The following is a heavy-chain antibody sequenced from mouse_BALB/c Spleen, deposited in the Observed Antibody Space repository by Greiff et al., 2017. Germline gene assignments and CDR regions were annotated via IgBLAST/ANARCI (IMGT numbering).Heavy chain of an antibody. J-gene: IGHJ4*01. CDR2: ISSGSSTI. CDR1: GFTFSSFG. CDR3: ARSLMITHAMDY. Sequence: DVQLVESGGGLVQPGGSRKLSCAASGFTFSSFGMHWVRQAPEKGLEWVAYISSGSSTIYYADTVKGRFTISRDNPKNTLFLQMTSLRSEDTAMYYCARSLMITHAMDYWGQGTSVTVSS. V-gene: IGHV5-17*02. D-gene: IGHD2-4*01.